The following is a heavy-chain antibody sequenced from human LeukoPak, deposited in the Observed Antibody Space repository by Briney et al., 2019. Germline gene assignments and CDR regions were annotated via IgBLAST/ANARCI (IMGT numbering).Heavy chain of an antibody. CDR3: ARLRGYYYDY. CDR2: IYYSGST. D-gene: IGHD5-12*01. V-gene: IGHV4-59*08. J-gene: IGHJ4*02. CDR1: GGPISRYY. Sequence: SETLSLTCTVSGGPISRYYWSWIRQPPGKGLEWIGNIYYSGSTNYNPSLKSRVTISVDTSKNQFSLKLSSVTAADAAVYYCARLRGYYYDYWGQGTQVTVSS.